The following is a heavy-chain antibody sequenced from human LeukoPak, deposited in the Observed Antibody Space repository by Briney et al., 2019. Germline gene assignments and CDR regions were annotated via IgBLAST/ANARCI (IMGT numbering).Heavy chain of an antibody. Sequence: PSETLSLTCAVYGGSFSGYYWSWIRQPPGKGPEWIGEINHSGSTNYNPSLKSRVTISVDTSKNQFSLKLSSVTAADTAVYYCARSNYYDSSGYYFSYAFDYWGQGTLVTVSS. V-gene: IGHV4-34*01. CDR1: GGSFSGYY. CDR3: ARSNYYDSSGYYFSYAFDY. D-gene: IGHD3-22*01. J-gene: IGHJ4*02. CDR2: INHSGST.